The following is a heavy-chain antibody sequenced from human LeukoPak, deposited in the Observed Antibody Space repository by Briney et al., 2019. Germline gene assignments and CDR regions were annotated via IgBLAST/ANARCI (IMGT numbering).Heavy chain of an antibody. Sequence: SETLSLTCTVSGGSISSYYWSWIRQPPGKGLEWIGYIYYSGSTNYNPSLKSRVTISVDTSKNQFSLKLRSVTAADTAVYYCARASSDSSGYEWFDYWGQGTLVTVSS. D-gene: IGHD3-22*01. CDR1: GGSISSYY. V-gene: IGHV4-59*01. CDR2: IYYSGST. CDR3: ARASSDSSGYEWFDY. J-gene: IGHJ4*02.